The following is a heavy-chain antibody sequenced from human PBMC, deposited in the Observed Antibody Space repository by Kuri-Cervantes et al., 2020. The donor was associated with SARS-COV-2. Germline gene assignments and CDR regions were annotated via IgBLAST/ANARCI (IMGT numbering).Heavy chain of an antibody. J-gene: IGHJ4*02. Sequence: SVKVSCKASGGTFSSYAISWVRQAPGQGLEWMGRIIPILGTANYAQKFQGRVTITADKSTSTAYMELSSLRSEDTAVYYCARASLFVDFWSGYYDYWAREPWSPLL. CDR1: GGTFSSYA. V-gene: IGHV1-69*04. D-gene: IGHD3-3*01. CDR2: IIPILGTA. CDR3: ARASLFVDFWSGYYDY.